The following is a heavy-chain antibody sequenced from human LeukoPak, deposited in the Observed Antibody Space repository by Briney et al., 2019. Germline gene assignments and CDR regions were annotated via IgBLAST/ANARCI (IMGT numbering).Heavy chain of an antibody. V-gene: IGHV1-3*01. CDR2: INAGNGNT. J-gene: IGHJ4*02. CDR1: GYTFTNYA. Sequence: ASVKVSCKASGYTFTNYAMHWVRQAPGQRLEWMGWINAGNGNTKYSQKFQGRVTITRDTSASTAYMELSSLRSEDTAVYYCAKSYNGYESKPDYWGQGTLVTVSS. D-gene: IGHD5-12*01. CDR3: AKSYNGYESKPDY.